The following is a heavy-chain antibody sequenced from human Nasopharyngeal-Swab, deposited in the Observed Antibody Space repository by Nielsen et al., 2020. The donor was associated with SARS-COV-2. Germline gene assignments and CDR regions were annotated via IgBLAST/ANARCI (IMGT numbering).Heavy chain of an antibody. CDR1: GFTFSSYA. D-gene: IGHD6-25*01. J-gene: IGHJ6*02. CDR3: ARSKGGTYYYGMDV. CDR2: ISYDGSNK. Sequence: GESLKISCAASGFTFSSYAMHWVRQAPGKGPEWVALISYDGSNKYYADSVKGRFTISRDNSKNTLYLQMNSLRAEDTAVYYCARSKGGTYYYGMDVWGQGTTVTVSS. V-gene: IGHV3-30-3*01.